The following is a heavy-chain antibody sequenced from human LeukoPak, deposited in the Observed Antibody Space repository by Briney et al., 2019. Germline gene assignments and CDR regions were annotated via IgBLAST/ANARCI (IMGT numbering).Heavy chain of an antibody. V-gene: IGHV1-18*01. J-gene: IGHJ3*02. CDR1: GYTFTSYG. CDR3: ARDFWSGYYTLNAFAI. CDR2: ISTYNGKT. Sequence: ASVKVSCKASGYTFTSYGIGWLRQAPGQGLEWMGWISTYNGKTVYAQDIQGRVTMTTDTSTSTAYMELRSLRSDDTAIYYCARDFWSGYYTLNAFAIWGLGTMVTVSS. D-gene: IGHD3-3*01.